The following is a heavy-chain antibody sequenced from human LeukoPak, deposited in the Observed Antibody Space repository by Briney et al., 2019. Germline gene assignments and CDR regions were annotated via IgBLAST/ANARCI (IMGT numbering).Heavy chain of an antibody. CDR2: INSDGSEG. D-gene: IGHD6-6*01. J-gene: IGHJ3*01. Sequence: GGSLRVSCAVSGFTFSGFWMSWSRQAPGKGLEWVASINSDGSEGYYADVVKGRFTISRDNAKNSLYLQINSLRAEDTAVYYCARSSYSSSSSVWGQGTMVTVSS. V-gene: IGHV3-7*03. CDR1: GFTFSGFW. CDR3: ARSSYSSSSSV.